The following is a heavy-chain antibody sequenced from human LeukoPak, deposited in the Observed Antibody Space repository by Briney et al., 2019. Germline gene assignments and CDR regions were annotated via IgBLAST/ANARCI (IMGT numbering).Heavy chain of an antibody. CDR1: GLTFSTSG. CDR2: IGPTGSDR. CDR3: ATEANGRHYDY. D-gene: IGHD2-8*01. Sequence: GGSLRLSCTASGLTFSTSGFNWVRQAPGKGLEWVASIGPTGSDRYHADSIKGRFTISRDNANNFLYLQMNSLRAEDTAVYYCATEANGRHYDYWGQGTLLTVSS. V-gene: IGHV3-21*06. J-gene: IGHJ4*02.